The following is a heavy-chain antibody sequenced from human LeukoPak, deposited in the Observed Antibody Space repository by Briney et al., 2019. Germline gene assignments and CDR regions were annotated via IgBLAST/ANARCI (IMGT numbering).Heavy chain of an antibody. Sequence: ASVKVSCKASGYTFASYDIHWVRQATGQGLEWMGRMNPNRGDTDYAQKFQGRVTITADKSTSTAYMELSSLRSEDTAVYYCARGPDSGSYYYDYWGQGTLVTVSS. CDR3: ARGPDSGSYYYDY. CDR1: GYTFASYD. J-gene: IGHJ4*02. D-gene: IGHD1-26*01. V-gene: IGHV1-8*01. CDR2: MNPNRGDT.